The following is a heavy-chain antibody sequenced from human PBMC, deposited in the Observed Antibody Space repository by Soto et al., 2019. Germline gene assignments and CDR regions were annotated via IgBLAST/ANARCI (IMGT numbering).Heavy chain of an antibody. J-gene: IGHJ4*02. CDR3: ARDARDSSYYYDSSGYSGKYDY. CDR1: GDTFSSYA. D-gene: IGHD3-22*01. Sequence: SVKVSCKASGDTFSSYAISWVRQAPGQGLEWMGGIIPIFGTANYAQKFQGRVTMTADESTSTAYMELSSLRSEDTAVYYCARDARDSSYYYDSSGYSGKYDYWGQGTLVTVSS. V-gene: IGHV1-69*13. CDR2: IIPIFGTA.